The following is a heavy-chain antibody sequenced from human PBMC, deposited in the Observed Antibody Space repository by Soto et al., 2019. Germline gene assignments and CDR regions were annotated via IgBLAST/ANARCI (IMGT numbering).Heavy chain of an antibody. D-gene: IGHD2-2*01. V-gene: IGHV1-69*01. J-gene: IGHJ6*02. CDR2: IIPIFGTA. Sequence: VQLVQSGAEVKKPGSSVKVSCKASGGTFSSYAISWVRQAPGQGLEWMGGIIPIFGTANYAQKFQGRVTITADESTSTAYMELSSLRSEDTAVYYCARDRHCSSTSCSPYYYYGMDVWGQGTTVTVSS. CDR1: GGTFSSYA. CDR3: ARDRHCSSTSCSPYYYYGMDV.